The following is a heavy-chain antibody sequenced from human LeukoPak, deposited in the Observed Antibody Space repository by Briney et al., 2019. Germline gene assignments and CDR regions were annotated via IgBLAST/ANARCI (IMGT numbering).Heavy chain of an antibody. J-gene: IGHJ3*02. CDR2: INQDGTTK. CDR3: AREKGTMIRAMAFEM. CDR1: GFGFSSYW. Sequence: GSLRLSCAASGFGFSSYWMSWVRHNPGKGLEWVANINQDGTTKYYRDFAKGRFTISRDNAQNSLYLQINSLRAEDTAVYYCAREKGTMIRAMAFEMWGQGTMVTVSS. V-gene: IGHV3-7*01. D-gene: IGHD3-10*01.